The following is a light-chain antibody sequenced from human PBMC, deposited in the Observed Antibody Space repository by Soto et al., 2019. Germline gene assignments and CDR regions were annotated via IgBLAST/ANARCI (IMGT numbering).Light chain of an antibody. CDR2: DVT. CDR3: TSSTSNSTPRYV. J-gene: IGLJ1*01. CDR1: SSDVGLYNY. V-gene: IGLV2-14*03. Sequence: QSVLAQPASVSGSPGQSVTISCTGSSSDVGLYNYVSWFQHHPGKAPKLMIYDVTNRPSGVSNRFSGSKSGNTASLTISGLQAEDDADYYCTSSTSNSTPRYVFGTGTNVTVL.